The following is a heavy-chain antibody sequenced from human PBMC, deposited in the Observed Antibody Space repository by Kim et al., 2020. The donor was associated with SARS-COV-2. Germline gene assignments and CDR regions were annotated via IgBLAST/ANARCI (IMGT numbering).Heavy chain of an antibody. CDR2: ISYDGSNK. CDR1: GFTFSSYA. CDR3: ARAPQAKGDFFDRGTYYYYYGMDV. Sequence: GSLRLSCAASGFTFSSYAMHWVRQAPGKGLEWVAVISYDGSNKYYADSVKGRFTISRDNSKNTLYLQMNSLRAEDTAVYYCARAPQAKGDFFDRGTYYYYYGMDVWGQGTTVTVSS. D-gene: IGHD3-3*01. J-gene: IGHJ6*02. V-gene: IGHV3-30*04.